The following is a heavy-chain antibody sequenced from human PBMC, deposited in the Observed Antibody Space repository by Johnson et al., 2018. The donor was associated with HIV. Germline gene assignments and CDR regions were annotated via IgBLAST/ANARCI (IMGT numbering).Heavy chain of an antibody. D-gene: IGHD2-15*01. CDR3: ARDRAVAATSGAGAFDI. CDR2: ISYDGSNT. V-gene: IGHV3-30-3*01. Sequence: QVQLVESGGGVVQPGRSLRLSCAASGFTFSSYAMHWVRQAPGKGLEWVAVISYDGSNTYYADSVTGRFTISRDNSKNTLYLQMNSLRAEDTAGYYCARDRAVAATSGAGAFDIWGQGTMVTVSS. CDR1: GFTFSSYA. J-gene: IGHJ3*02.